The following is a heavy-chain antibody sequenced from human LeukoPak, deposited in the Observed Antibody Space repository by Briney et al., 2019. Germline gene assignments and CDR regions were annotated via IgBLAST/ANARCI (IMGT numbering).Heavy chain of an antibody. D-gene: IGHD6-13*01. CDR1: GVIFNTYS. J-gene: IGHJ4*02. CDR2: ISSSSNYI. Sequence: GGSLRLSCAASGVIFNTYSMNWVRQAPGKELEWVSSISSSSNYIYYADSVKGRFTISRDNAKNSLYLQMNSLRAEDTAVYYCARGTRYSSSWYVDYWGQGTLVTVSS. CDR3: ARGTRYSSSWYVDY. V-gene: IGHV3-21*01.